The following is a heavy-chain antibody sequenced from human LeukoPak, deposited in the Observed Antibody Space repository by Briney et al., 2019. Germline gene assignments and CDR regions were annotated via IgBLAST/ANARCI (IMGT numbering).Heavy chain of an antibody. D-gene: IGHD2-2*01. V-gene: IGHV3-7*01. CDR3: ARGLVVGPSAHSAIFDY. Sequence: GGSLRLSCAASGFTLSNCWMSWVRQAPGKGLEWVANIKQDGSEKYYVDSVKGRFTISRDNAKNSLYLQMNGLRVEDTAVYYCARGLVVGPSAHSAIFDYWGQGTLVTVSS. CDR2: IKQDGSEK. CDR1: GFTLSNCW. J-gene: IGHJ4*02.